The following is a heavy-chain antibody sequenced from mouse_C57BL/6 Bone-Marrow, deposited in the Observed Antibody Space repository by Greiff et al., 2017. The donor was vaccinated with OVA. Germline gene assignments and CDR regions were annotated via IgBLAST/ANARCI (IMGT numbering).Heavy chain of an antibody. D-gene: IGHD1-1*01. CDR1: GFSLTSYG. CDR2: IWRGGST. V-gene: IGHV2-5*01. CDR3: AKNGYYGSSPFAY. J-gene: IGHJ3*01. Sequence: VQGVESGPGLVQPSQSLSITCTVSGFSLTSYGVHWVRQSPGKGLEWLGVIWRGGSTDYNAAFMSRLSITKDNSKSQVFFKMNSLQADDTARYYCAKNGYYGSSPFAYWGQGTLVTVSA.